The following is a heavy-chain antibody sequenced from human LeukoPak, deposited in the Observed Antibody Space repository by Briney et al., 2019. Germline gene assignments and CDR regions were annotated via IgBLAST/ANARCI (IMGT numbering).Heavy chain of an antibody. Sequence: GRSLRLSCAASGFTFSSYGMHWVRQAPGKGLEWVAVISYDGSNKYYADSVKGRFTISRDNSKNTLYLQMNSLRAEDTAVYYCQLYYYGSGSYYNPDAFDMGGQGTMVTVSS. V-gene: IGHV3-30*03. CDR2: ISYDGSNK. CDR1: GFTFSSYG. D-gene: IGHD3-10*01. CDR3: QLYYYGSGSYYNPDAFDM. J-gene: IGHJ3*02.